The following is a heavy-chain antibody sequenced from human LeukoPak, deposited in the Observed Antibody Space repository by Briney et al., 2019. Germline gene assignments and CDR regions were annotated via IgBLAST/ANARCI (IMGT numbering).Heavy chain of an antibody. CDR2: ISAYNGNT. J-gene: IGHJ4*02. CDR1: GYTFTSYG. Sequence: GASVKVSCKASGYTFTSYGISWVRQAPGQGLEWMGWISAYNGNTNYAQKLQGRVTMTTDTSTSTAYMELRSLRSDDTAVYYCARDRKQLWLQGDIDYWGQGTLVTVSS. D-gene: IGHD5-18*01. CDR3: ARDRKQLWLQGDIDY. V-gene: IGHV1-18*01.